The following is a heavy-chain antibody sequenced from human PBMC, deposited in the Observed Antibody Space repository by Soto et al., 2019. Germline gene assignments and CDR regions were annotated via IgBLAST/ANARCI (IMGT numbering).Heavy chain of an antibody. Sequence: SETLSLTCTVSGGSISSSSYYWGWIRQPPGKGLEWIGSIYYTGSTNYNPSLKSRVTMSLDTSRNQFSLSLSSVTAADTAIYFCARYSPPKKSYDSNPGWFDPWGQGTLVTVSS. J-gene: IGHJ5*02. CDR1: GGSISSSSYY. CDR2: IYYTGST. V-gene: IGHV4-39*07. CDR3: ARYSPPKKSYDSNPGWFDP. D-gene: IGHD3-22*01.